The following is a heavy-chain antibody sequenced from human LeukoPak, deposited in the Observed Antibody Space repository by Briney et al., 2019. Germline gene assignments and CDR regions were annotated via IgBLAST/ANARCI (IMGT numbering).Heavy chain of an antibody. CDR1: GFTFSSYS. J-gene: IGHJ4*02. Sequence: PGGSLRLSCAVSGFTFSSYSMTWVRQAPGKGLEWVSHISSTSSTVYYADSVKGRFTISRDNDKNSLYLQMNSLRAEDTAVYYCARGRDSSSSYPGYWGQGTLVTVSS. CDR2: ISSTSSTV. D-gene: IGHD6-6*01. V-gene: IGHV3-48*01. CDR3: ARGRDSSSSYPGY.